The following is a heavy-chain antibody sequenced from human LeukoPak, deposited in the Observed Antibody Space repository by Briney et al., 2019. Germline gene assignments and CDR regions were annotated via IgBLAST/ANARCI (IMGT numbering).Heavy chain of an antibody. V-gene: IGHV1-46*01. CDR1: GYTFTSNY. CDR2: ISPSGGST. CDR3: ARDTDHWAAVLAY. D-gene: IGHD6-13*01. J-gene: IGHJ4*02. Sequence: SVKVSCKPFGYTFTSNYMHWVRHAPGQGPEWMGVISPSGGSTTYAQKFQGRVTLTRDMSTSTDYLELSSLRSEDTAVYYCARDTDHWAAVLAYWGQGTLVTVSS.